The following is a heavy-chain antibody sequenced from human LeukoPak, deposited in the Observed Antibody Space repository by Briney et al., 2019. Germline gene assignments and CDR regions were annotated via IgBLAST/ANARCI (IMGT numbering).Heavy chain of an antibody. D-gene: IGHD6-19*01. V-gene: IGHV3-7*01. CDR1: GFTFSSYW. J-gene: IGHJ4*02. Sequence: GGSLRLSCAASGFTFSSYWMSWVRQAPGKGLEWVANIKQDGSEKYYVDSVKGRFTISRVNAKNSLYLQMNSLRAEDTAVYYCASDSGWSPFDYWGQGTLVTVSS. CDR3: ASDSGWSPFDY. CDR2: IKQDGSEK.